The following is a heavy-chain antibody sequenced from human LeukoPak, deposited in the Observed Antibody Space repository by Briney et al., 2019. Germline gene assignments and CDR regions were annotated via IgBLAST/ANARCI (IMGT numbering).Heavy chain of an antibody. CDR3: AKVSGLYDWFDP. Sequence: GGSLRLSCAASGFTFSSSAMSWVRQAPGKGLEWVSSISGSGDNTYYADSVKGRFTISRDNSKNTLYLQMNSLRAEDTAVYYCAKVSGLYDWFDPWGQGTLVTVSS. CDR1: GFTFSSSA. CDR2: ISGSGDNT. J-gene: IGHJ5*02. V-gene: IGHV3-23*01. D-gene: IGHD3-10*01.